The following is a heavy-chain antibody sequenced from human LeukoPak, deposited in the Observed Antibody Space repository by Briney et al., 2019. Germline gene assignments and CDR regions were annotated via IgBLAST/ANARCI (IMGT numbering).Heavy chain of an antibody. CDR3: AKDQYDILTGSDY. V-gene: IGHV3-9*01. CDR1: GFTFSSYW. CDR2: ISWNSGSI. J-gene: IGHJ4*02. D-gene: IGHD3-9*01. Sequence: GGSLRLSCAASGFTFSSYWMHWVRHAPGKGLVWVSGISWNSGSIGYADSVKGRFTISRDNAKNSLYLQMNSLRAEDTALYYCAKDQYDILTGSDYWGQGTLVTVSS.